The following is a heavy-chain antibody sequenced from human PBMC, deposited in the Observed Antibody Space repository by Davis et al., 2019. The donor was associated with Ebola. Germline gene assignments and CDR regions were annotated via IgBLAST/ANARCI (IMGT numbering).Heavy chain of an antibody. V-gene: IGHV5-10-1*01. CDR1: GYSFTSYW. CDR3: ARHDVVPAVFYYYYYMDV. D-gene: IGHD2-2*01. J-gene: IGHJ6*03. CDR2: IDPSDSYT. Sequence: GESLKISCKGSGYSFTSYWISWVRQMPGKGLEWMGRIDPSDSYTNYSPSFQGHVTISADKSISTAYLQWSSLKASDTAMYYCARHDVVPAVFYYYYYMDVWGKGTTVTVSS.